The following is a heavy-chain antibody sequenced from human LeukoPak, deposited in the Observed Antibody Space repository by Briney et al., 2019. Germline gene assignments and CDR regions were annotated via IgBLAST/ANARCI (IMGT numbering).Heavy chain of an antibody. V-gene: IGHV4-34*01. J-gene: IGHJ5*02. CDR3: ARYCSGGSCYHNWFDP. CDR2: INHSGST. CDR1: GGSFSGYY. D-gene: IGHD2-15*01. Sequence: SETLSLTCAVYGGSFSGYYWSWIRQPPGKGLEWIGEINHSGSTNYTPSLKSRVTISVDTSKNQFSLKLSSVTAADTAVYYCARYCSGGSCYHNWFDPWGQGTLVTVSS.